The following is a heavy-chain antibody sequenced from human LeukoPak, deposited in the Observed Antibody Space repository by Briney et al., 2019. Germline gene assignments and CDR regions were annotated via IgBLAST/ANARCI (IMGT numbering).Heavy chain of an antibody. CDR2: INWNGGST. V-gene: IGHV3-20*04. Sequence: GGSLRLSCAASGFTFDDYGMSWVRQVPGKGLGWVSDINWNGGSTGYADSVKGRFTISRDNAKNSLYLQMNSVRAEDTAVYYCASQYCSGGSCYPNWFDPWGQGTLVTVSS. CDR1: GFTFDDYG. D-gene: IGHD2-15*01. CDR3: ASQYCSGGSCYPNWFDP. J-gene: IGHJ5*02.